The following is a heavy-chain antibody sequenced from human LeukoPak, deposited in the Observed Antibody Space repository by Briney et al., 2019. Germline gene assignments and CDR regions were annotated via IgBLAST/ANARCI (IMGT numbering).Heavy chain of an antibody. D-gene: IGHD3-9*01. CDR3: ARDLEPLYDILTGYSDY. V-gene: IGHV1-2*02. Sequence: ASVTVSCKASGYTFTGYYMHWVRQAPGQGLEWMGWINPNSGGTNYAQKFQGRVTMTRDTSISTAYMELSRLTSEDTAVYLCARDLEPLYDILTGYSDYWGQRTLVTVSS. J-gene: IGHJ4*02. CDR2: INPNSGGT. CDR1: GYTFTGYY.